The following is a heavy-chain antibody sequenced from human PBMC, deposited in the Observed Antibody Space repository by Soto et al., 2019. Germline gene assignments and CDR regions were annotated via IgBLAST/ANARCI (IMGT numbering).Heavy chain of an antibody. CDR3: ARGRGFCSSTSCYYWFDP. CDR1: GYTFTSYD. D-gene: IGHD2-2*01. CDR2: MNPNSGNT. V-gene: IGHV1-8*01. Sequence: ASVKVSCKASGYTFTSYDINWVRQATGQGLEWMGWMNPNSGNTGYAQKFQGRVTMTRNTSISTAYMELSSLRSEDTAVYYCARGRGFCSSTSCYYWFDPWRQGTLVTVSS. J-gene: IGHJ5*02.